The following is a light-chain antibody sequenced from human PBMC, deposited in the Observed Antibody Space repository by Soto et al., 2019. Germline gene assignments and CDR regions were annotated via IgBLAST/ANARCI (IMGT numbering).Light chain of an antibody. V-gene: IGLV1-40*01. CDR3: QHYDSSLRERV. Sequence: QSVLTQPPSLSGAPGQRVTISCTGSSSNIGAGYDVHWYQQLPGTAPKLLIYGNTNQPSGVPDRFSGSKSGTSASLAISALQADDDAADYCQHYDSSLRERVFGGGTKLTVL. J-gene: IGLJ2*01. CDR1: SSNIGAGYD. CDR2: GNT.